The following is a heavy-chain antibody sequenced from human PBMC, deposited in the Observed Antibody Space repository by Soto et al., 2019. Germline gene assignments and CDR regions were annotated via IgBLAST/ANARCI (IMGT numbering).Heavy chain of an antibody. V-gene: IGHV3-30*18. CDR2: ISYDGNNK. CDR3: AKDRRPDEYCSGGSCYNGFAY. D-gene: IGHD2-15*01. J-gene: IGHJ4*02. CDR1: GFTFSHYG. Sequence: GGSLRLSCAASGFTFSHYGMHWVRQAPGKGLEWVAVISYDGNNKYYADSVKGRFAISRDKSKNRLYLQMNSLRAEDTAVYYCAKDRRPDEYCSGGSCYNGFAYWGQGTLVTVSS.